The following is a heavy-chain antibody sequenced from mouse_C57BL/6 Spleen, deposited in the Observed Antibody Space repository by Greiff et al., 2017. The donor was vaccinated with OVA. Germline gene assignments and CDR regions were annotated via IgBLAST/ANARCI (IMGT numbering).Heavy chain of an antibody. Sequence: EVQLQQSGPELVKPGASVKISCKASGYTFTDYYMNWVKQSHGKSLEWIGDINPNNGGTSYNQKFKGKATLTVDKSSSTAYMELRSLTSEDSAVYYCARSDWDGRACAYGGQGALVTASA. CDR3: ARSDWDGRACAY. V-gene: IGHV1-26*01. CDR2: INPNNGGT. CDR1: GYTFTDYY. D-gene: IGHD4-1*01. J-gene: IGHJ3*01.